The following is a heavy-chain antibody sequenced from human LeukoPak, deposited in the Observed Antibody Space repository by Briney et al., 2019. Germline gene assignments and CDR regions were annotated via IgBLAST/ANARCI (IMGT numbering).Heavy chain of an antibody. V-gene: IGHV4-59*01. J-gene: IGHJ3*02. CDR1: GGSISSYX. D-gene: IGHD2-15*01. Sequence: PSETXXLXXXXXGGSISSYXWSWIRQPPGKGMEWMGYIYYSGSTNYNPSLKRRVTISVDKSKNKFSLKLSSVTAADTAVYYCASQYVARDDAFDIWGQGTMVTVSS. CDR3: ASQYVARDDAFDI. CDR2: IYYSGST.